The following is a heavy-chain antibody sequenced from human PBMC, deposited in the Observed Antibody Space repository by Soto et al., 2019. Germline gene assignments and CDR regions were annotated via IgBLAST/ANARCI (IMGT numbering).Heavy chain of an antibody. Sequence: QVQLVESGGGVVQPGRSLRLSCAASGFTFSSYGMHWVRQAPGKGLEWVAVISYDGSNKYYADSVKGRFTISRDNSKNTLYLQMNSLRAEYTAVYYCAKATQRGYFYGGNSEGFDYWGQGTLVTVSS. CDR2: ISYDGSNK. V-gene: IGHV3-30*18. D-gene: IGHD4-17*01. CDR3: AKATQRGYFYGGNSEGFDY. J-gene: IGHJ4*02. CDR1: GFTFSSYG.